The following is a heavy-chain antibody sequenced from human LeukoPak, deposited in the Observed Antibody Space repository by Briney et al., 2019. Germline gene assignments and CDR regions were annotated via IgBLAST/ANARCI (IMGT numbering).Heavy chain of an antibody. CDR1: GLSVGDND. CDR3: ARALVGATIGYFDF. CDR2: IHSGGNA. V-gene: IGHV3-53*01. D-gene: IGHD1-26*01. Sequence: GGSLRLSCAAPGLSVGDNDVNWVRQAPGKGLEWVSVIHSGGNAYYADSVRGRFTISRDSSKNTLYLQMNTLGVEDTAVYYCARALVGATIGYFDFWGQGTLVTVSS. J-gene: IGHJ4*02.